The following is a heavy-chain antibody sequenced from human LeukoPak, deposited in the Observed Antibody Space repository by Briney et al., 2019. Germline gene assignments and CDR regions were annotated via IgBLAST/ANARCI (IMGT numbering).Heavy chain of an antibody. D-gene: IGHD3-10*01. Sequence: GGSLRLSCAASGFTFSNAWMSWVRQAPGKGLEWVGRIKSKTDGGTTDYAAPVKGRFTISRDDSKNTLYLQMNSLKTEDTAVYYCTTDLGPLLVRGVITGFDYWGQGTLVTVSS. V-gene: IGHV3-15*01. CDR2: IKSKTDGGTT. CDR3: TTDLGPLLVRGVITGFDY. J-gene: IGHJ4*02. CDR1: GFTFSNAW.